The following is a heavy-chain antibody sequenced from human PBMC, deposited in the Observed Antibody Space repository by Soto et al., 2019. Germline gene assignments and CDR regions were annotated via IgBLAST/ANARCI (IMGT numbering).Heavy chain of an antibody. CDR3: ATSRDCGGDCYPNAFDI. CDR2: FDPEDGET. Sequence: PSVKVSCKVSGYTLTELSMHWVRQAPGKGLEWMGGFDPEDGETIYAQKFQGRVTMTEDTSTDTAYMELSSLRSEDTAVYYCATSRDCGGDCYPNAFDIWGQGTMVTVSS. J-gene: IGHJ3*02. D-gene: IGHD2-21*02. V-gene: IGHV1-24*01. CDR1: GYTLTELS.